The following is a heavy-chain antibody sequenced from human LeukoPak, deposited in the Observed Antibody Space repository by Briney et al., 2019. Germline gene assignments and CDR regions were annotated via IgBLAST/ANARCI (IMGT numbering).Heavy chain of an antibody. Sequence: ASVKVSCKASGYSFTTFGITWVRQAPGQGLEWMAWLSAHIGDTNYSQKFQGRVTVTSDTFTSTAYMELRSLKSDDTAVYFCARVAFSKYHYYMDVWGKGTTVTVSS. D-gene: IGHD4-11*01. CDR2: LSAHIGDT. CDR1: GYSFTTFG. CDR3: ARVAFSKYHYYMDV. V-gene: IGHV1-18*01. J-gene: IGHJ6*03.